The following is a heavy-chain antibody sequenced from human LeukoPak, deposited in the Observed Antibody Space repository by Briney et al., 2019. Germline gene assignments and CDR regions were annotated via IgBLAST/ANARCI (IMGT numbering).Heavy chain of an antibody. CDR1: GGSISSYY. Sequence: SETLSLTCTVSGGSISSYYWSWFRQPPGKGLEWIGYIYYSGSTNYNPSLKSRVTISVDTSKNQFSLKLSSVTAADTAVYYCARTVVVAAEYYYYYYYMDVWGKGTTVTVSS. CDR2: IYYSGST. CDR3: ARTVVVAAEYYYYYYYMDV. J-gene: IGHJ6*03. V-gene: IGHV4-59*01. D-gene: IGHD2-15*01.